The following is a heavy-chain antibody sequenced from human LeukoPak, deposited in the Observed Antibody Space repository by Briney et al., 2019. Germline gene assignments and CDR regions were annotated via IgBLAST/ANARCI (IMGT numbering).Heavy chain of an antibody. J-gene: IGHJ4*02. V-gene: IGHV3-33*06. D-gene: IGHD6-13*01. Sequence: GGSLRLSCAASGFTFSSYAMSWVRQAPGKGLEWVAVIWYDGSNKYYADSVKGRFTISRDNSKNTLYLQMNSLRAEDTAVYYCAKDYRAAAGTPYFDYWGQGTLVTVSS. CDR1: GFTFSSYA. CDR2: IWYDGSNK. CDR3: AKDYRAAAGTPYFDY.